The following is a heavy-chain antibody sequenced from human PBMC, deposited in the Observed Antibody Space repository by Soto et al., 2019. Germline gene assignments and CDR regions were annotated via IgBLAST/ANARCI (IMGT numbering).Heavy chain of an antibody. J-gene: IGHJ5*02. CDR2: INHSGST. D-gene: IGHD3-22*01. CDR3: ARWGSGYWFDP. CDR1: GGSFSGYY. Sequence: LTCAVYGGSFSGYYWIWIRQPPGKGLEWIGEINHSGSTNYNPSLKSRVTISVDTSKNQFSLKLSSVTAADTAVYYCARWGSGYWFDPWGQGTLVTVSS. V-gene: IGHV4-34*01.